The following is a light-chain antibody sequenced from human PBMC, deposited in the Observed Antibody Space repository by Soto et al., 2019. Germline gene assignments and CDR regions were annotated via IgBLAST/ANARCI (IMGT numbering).Light chain of an antibody. Sequence: DIQMTQSPSSLSASVGDRVTITCRASQGISNYLAWYQQQPGKVPRLLIYAASTLQSGVTSRFSGSGSGTDFTLTISSLQPEDVATYYCQRYNSAPRTFGPGTKVEIK. V-gene: IGKV1-27*01. J-gene: IGKJ1*01. CDR3: QRYNSAPRT. CDR2: AAS. CDR1: QGISNY.